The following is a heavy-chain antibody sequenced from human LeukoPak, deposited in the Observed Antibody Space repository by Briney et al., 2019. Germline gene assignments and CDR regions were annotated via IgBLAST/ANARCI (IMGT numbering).Heavy chain of an antibody. V-gene: IGHV4-39*01. D-gene: IGHD1-26*01. Sequence: SETLSLTCTVSRGSISSSSYYWGWIRQPPGKGLEWIGSIYYSGSTYYNPSLKSRVTISVGTSKNQFSLKLNSVTAADTAVYYCARIKSGSYYDYFDYWGQGTLVTVSS. CDR2: IYYSGST. CDR1: RGSISSSSYY. J-gene: IGHJ4*02. CDR3: ARIKSGSYYDYFDY.